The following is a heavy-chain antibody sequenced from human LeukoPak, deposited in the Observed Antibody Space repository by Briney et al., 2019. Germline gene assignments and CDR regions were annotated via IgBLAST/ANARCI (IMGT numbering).Heavy chain of an antibody. CDR2: IKQDGSEK. CDR1: GFTFSGYW. J-gene: IGHJ4*02. V-gene: IGHV3-7*01. Sequence: GGSLRLSCAASGFTFSGYWMTWVRQAPGKGLEWVANIKQDGSEKYYVDSVKGRFTISRDNAKNSLYLQMNSLRAEDTAVYYCASLATTVTHFDYWGQGTLVTVSS. D-gene: IGHD4-17*01. CDR3: ASLATTVTHFDY.